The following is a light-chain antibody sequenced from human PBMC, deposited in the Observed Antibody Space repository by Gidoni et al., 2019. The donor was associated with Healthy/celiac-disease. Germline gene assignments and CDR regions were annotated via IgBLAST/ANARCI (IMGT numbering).Light chain of an antibody. J-gene: IGKJ1*01. CDR3: LQNNSYPWT. V-gene: IGKV1-17*01. CDR1: QGIRHD. CDR2: AAY. Sequence: IHMPQSPSSLSASVGDRVTITCRASQGIRHDLGWYQQKPGKAPKRLIYAAYSVQSGVPSRCSGSGSGTEITLTISSLQTEDFATYYCLQNNSYPWTFGQGTKVEIK.